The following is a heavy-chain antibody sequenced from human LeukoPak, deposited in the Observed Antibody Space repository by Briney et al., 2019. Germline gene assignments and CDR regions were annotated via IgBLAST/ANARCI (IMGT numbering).Heavy chain of an antibody. D-gene: IGHD3-16*01. Sequence: PSETLSLTCTVSGYSISSYYWSWIRQPPGKGLEWIGYIYYSGSTNHNPSLKSRVTISVDTSKNQFSLKLSSVTAADTAVYYCARGRYGWLPFDYWGQGTLVTVSS. V-gene: IGHV4-59*08. CDR3: ARGRYGWLPFDY. J-gene: IGHJ4*02. CDR2: IYYSGST. CDR1: GYSISSYY.